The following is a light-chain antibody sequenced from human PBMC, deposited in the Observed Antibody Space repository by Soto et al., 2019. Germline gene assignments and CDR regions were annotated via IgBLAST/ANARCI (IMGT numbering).Light chain of an antibody. CDR3: NSYSSTSFYV. CDR2: QVT. CDR1: GSDIATFNY. Sequence: QSVLAQPASVSGSPGQSITISCTVSGSDIATFNYVSWYQQYPGKAPKLLIYQVTSRASGVSHRFSGSKSGNTAALTISGLQPEDEVEYYCNSYSSTSFYVFGTGTKVTVL. J-gene: IGLJ1*01. V-gene: IGLV2-14*01.